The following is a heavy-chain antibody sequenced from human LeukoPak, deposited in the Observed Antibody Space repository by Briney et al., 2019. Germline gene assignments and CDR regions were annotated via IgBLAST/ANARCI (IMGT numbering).Heavy chain of an antibody. CDR1: GFTFSSYS. V-gene: IGHV3-48*01. CDR3: ARNLGQQLAYYYYMDV. D-gene: IGHD6-13*01. Sequence: GGSLRLSCAASGFTFSSYSMNWVRQAPGKGLEWVSYISSSSSTIYYADSVKGRFTISRDNAKNSLYLQMNSLRAEDTAVYYCARNLGQQLAYYYYMDVWGKGTTVTVSS. CDR2: ISSSSSTI. J-gene: IGHJ6*03.